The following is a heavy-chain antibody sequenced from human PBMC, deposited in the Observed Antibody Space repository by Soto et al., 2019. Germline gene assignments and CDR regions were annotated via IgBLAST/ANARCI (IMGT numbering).Heavy chain of an antibody. V-gene: IGHV5-10-1*01. CDR1: GYSFTSYW. J-gene: IGHJ5*02. CDR3: ARHGGSGPYSSSSGWFDP. Sequence: PGESLKISCKGSGYSFTSYWISWVRQMPGKGLEWMGRIDPSDSYTNYSPSFQGHVTISADKSISTAYLQWSSLKASDTAMYYCARHGGSGPYSSSSGWFDPWGQGTLVTVSS. CDR2: IDPSDSYT. D-gene: IGHD6-6*01.